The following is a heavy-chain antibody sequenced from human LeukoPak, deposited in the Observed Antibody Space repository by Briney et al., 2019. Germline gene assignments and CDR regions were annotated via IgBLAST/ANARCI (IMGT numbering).Heavy chain of an antibody. CDR3: ARKGPGSGFDY. J-gene: IGHJ4*02. V-gene: IGHV3-74*01. D-gene: IGHD3-10*01. CDR2: INTDGSTT. Sequence: PGGSLRLSCAASGFTFGSSWMQWVRHAPGKGLVWVSRINTDGSTTSNADYADSVKGRFTISRDNAKNTLYLQMNSLRAEDTAVYYCARKGPGSGFDYWGQGTLVTVSS. CDR1: GFTFGSSW.